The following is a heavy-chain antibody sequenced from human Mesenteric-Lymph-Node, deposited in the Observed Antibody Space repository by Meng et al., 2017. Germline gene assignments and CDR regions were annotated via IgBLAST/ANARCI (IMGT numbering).Heavy chain of an antibody. D-gene: IGHD3-22*01. J-gene: IGHJ4*02. CDR2: INAGNGNT. V-gene: IGHV1-3*01. CDR1: GNPLTSYA. Sequence: VQLVQVWAGVKDAWASVQFSCKASGNPLTSYAMHWVRQAPGQRLEWMGWINAGNGNTKYSQRFQGRVTITRDTSASTAYMELSSLRSEDTTVYYCARAGYDSSGYYPQPFDYWGQGTLVTVSS. CDR3: ARAGYDSSGYYPQPFDY.